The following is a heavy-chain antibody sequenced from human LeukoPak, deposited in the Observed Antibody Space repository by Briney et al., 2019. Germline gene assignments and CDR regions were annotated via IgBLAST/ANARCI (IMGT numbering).Heavy chain of an antibody. V-gene: IGHV4-59*01. CDR2: IYYSGST. Sequence: SETLSLTCTVCVGFISWYFWRWIRQPPGKGLDGIGYIYYSGSTNYNPSLMSRVTISLDTSKNQFSLMLSSVNAADTALDYCARERGIAMAGAPDYWGGGTLVTVSS. CDR1: VGFISWYF. D-gene: IGHD6-19*01. CDR3: ARERGIAMAGAPDY. J-gene: IGHJ4*02.